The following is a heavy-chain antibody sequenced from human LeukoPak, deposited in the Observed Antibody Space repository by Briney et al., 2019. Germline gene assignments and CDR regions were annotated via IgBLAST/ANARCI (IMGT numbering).Heavy chain of an antibody. CDR1: GYSISSGYY. V-gene: IGHV4-38-2*01. D-gene: IGHD3-22*01. Sequence: SETLSLTCAVSGYSISSGYYWGWIRQPPGQGVEWIGSIYHSVSPYYNPSLKSRVTISVDTSKNQFSLKLSSVTAAGTAVYYCASPRGYYDSSGYLSNWFDPWGQGTLVTVSS. CDR3: ASPRGYYDSSGYLSNWFDP. CDR2: IYHSVSP. J-gene: IGHJ5*02.